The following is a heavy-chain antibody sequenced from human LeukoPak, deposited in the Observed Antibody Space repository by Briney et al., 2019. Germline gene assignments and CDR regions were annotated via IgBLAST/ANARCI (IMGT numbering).Heavy chain of an antibody. V-gene: IGHV3-74*01. J-gene: IGHJ4*02. CDR1: GFTFSSYW. Sequence: GGSLRLSCAASGFTFSSYWKHWVRQAPGQGLVLVSRIDTYGSCTSYAEPVKGRFTIFRDNGKNKLYLQMHSPGAEDTAVYYCARAKSTGYYYDSRGLFDYWGQGTLVTV. CDR3: ARAKSTGYYYDSRGLFDY. CDR2: IDTYGSCT. D-gene: IGHD3-22*01.